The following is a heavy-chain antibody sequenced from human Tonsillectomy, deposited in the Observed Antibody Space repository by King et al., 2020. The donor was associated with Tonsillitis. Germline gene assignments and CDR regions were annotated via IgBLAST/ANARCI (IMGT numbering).Heavy chain of an antibody. J-gene: IGHJ3*02. CDR1: GGSIRSYY. D-gene: IGHD3-3*01. CDR3: ARHIGASRAFDI. CDR2: TYYSGST. Sequence: QVQLQESGPGLVKPSETLSLTCTVSGGSIRSYYWSWIRQLPGKGLEWVWYTYYSGSTNYNPSLKIRVTISVDTSKNQCSLKVTSVTAADTAVYYCARHIGASRAFDIWGQGTMVTVSS. V-gene: IGHV4-59*01.